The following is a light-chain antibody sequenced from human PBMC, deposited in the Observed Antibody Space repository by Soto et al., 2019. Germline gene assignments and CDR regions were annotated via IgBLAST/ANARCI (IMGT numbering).Light chain of an antibody. Sequence: DIQVTQSPSILCRAVGNRVTITCPASQSLSSWLAWYQPKPGKAPKLLIYDACSFERGVPSRFSGSGSGTEFPPTISSLQPDDFAPYYCQQYNSYSYTLGKGTKV. CDR1: QSLSSW. CDR3: QQYNSYSYT. J-gene: IGKJ2*01. CDR2: DAC. V-gene: IGKV1-5*01.